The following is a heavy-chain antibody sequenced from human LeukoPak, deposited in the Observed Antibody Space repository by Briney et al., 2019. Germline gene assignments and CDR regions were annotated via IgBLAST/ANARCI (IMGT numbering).Heavy chain of an antibody. CDR2: IKQDGSEK. Sequence: GGTLRLPCASSGLTFSSYWMSWVRQAPGKGLEWVANIKQDGSEKYYVDSVKGRFTISRDNAKNSLYLQMNSLRAEDTAVYYCARVGGVVAPFDYWGQGTLVTVS. CDR1: GLTFSSYW. V-gene: IGHV3-7*01. CDR3: ARVGGVVAPFDY. D-gene: IGHD3-16*01. J-gene: IGHJ4*02.